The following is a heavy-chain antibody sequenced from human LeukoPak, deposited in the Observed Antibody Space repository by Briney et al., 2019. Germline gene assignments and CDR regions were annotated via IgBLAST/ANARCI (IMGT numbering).Heavy chain of an antibody. CDR1: GYTFTSYA. CDR2: INAGNGNT. V-gene: IGHV1-3*01. D-gene: IGHD4-17*01. Sequence: GASVKVSCKASGYTFTSYAMHWVRQAPGQRLEWMGWINAGNGNTKYSQKFQGRVTITRDTSASTAYMELSSLRSEDTAVYYCARRYGDYPNWFDPWGPGTLVTVSS. J-gene: IGHJ5*02. CDR3: ARRYGDYPNWFDP.